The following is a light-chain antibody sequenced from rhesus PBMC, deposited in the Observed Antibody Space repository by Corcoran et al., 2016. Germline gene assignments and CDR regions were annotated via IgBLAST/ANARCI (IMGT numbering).Light chain of an antibody. J-gene: IGKJ1*01. CDR3: QQHNSYPWT. CDR2: AAT. Sequence: DIQMTQSPSSLSASVGDRVTITCQASQGISSWLAWYQQTPGKAPKLLIYAATSLQSGVPSRFSGSGSGTDFTLTLHSLQPEDFATYYCQQHNSYPWTFCQGTKVEIK. V-gene: IGKV1-33*02. CDR1: QGISSW.